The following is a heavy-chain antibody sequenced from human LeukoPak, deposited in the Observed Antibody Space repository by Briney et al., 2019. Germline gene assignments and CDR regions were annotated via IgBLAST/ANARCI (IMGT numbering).Heavy chain of an antibody. CDR1: GFTVSSNY. CDR2: IYSGGST. J-gene: IGHJ4*02. D-gene: IGHD3-10*01. CDR3: AKAGSGSYSNPIDY. V-gene: IGHV3-66*01. Sequence: GGSLRLSCAASGFTVSSNYMSWVRQAPGKGLEWVSVIYSGGSTYYADSVKGRFTISRDNSKNTLYLQMNSLRAEDTAVYYCAKAGSGSYSNPIDYWGQGTLVTVSS.